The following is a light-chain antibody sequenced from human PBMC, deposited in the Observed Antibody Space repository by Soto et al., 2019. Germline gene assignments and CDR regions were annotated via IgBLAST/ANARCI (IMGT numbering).Light chain of an antibody. J-gene: IGLJ1*01. CDR2: EVS. V-gene: IGLV2-14*01. Sequence: QSVLTQPASVSGSPGQSLTISCTVTSSDVGGYNYVSWYQQHPGKAPKLMIYEVSNRPSGVSNRFSGSKSGNTASLTISGLQAEDEADYYCSSYTGSSTPCVFGTGTKVTVL. CDR3: SSYTGSSTPCV. CDR1: SSDVGGYNY.